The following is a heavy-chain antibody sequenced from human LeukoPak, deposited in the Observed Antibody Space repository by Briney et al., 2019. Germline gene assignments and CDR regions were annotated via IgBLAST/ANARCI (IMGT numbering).Heavy chain of an antibody. CDR1: GGSISSSSYY. CDR3: ARGYYYDSSGYSV. V-gene: IGHV4-39*01. Sequence: SETLSLTCTVSGGSISSSSYYWGWIRQPPGKGLEWIGSIYYSGSTYYNPSLKSRVIISVDTSKNQFSLKLSSVTAADTAVYYCARGYYYDSSGYSVWGQGTLVTVSS. D-gene: IGHD3-22*01. CDR2: IYYSGST. J-gene: IGHJ4*02.